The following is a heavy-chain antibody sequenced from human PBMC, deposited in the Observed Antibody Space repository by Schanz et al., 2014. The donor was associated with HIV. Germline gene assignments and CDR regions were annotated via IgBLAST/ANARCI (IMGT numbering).Heavy chain of an antibody. Sequence: QVQLVESGGGVVQPGRSLRLSCTASGFTFSTFGMHWVRQAPGKGLECVAVISYDGSKKYYADSVKGRFTISRDNSKNTVYLHMNSLRFEDTAFYYCAKEEVPNDYWGLGTLVTVSS. D-gene: IGHD3-10*01. V-gene: IGHV3-30*18. CDR1: GFTFSTFG. CDR3: AKEEVPNDY. CDR2: ISYDGSKK. J-gene: IGHJ4*02.